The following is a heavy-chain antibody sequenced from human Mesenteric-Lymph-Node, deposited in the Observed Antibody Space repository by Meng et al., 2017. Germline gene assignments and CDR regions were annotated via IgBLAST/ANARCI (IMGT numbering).Heavy chain of an antibody. J-gene: IGHJ4*02. Sequence: GSLRLSCTVSGGSISSYYWSWIRQSPGKGLEWIGYISYSGRSSNPSLKSRVTISVDTSKNQFSLKLNSVTAADTAVYYCARDHRRTGYSSSWYKRGFDYWGQGTLVTVSS. V-gene: IGHV4-59*12. CDR3: ARDHRRTGYSSSWYKRGFDY. D-gene: IGHD6-13*01. CDR1: GGSISSYY. CDR2: ISYSGRS.